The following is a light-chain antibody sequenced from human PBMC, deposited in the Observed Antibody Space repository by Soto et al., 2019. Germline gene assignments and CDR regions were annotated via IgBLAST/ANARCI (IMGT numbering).Light chain of an antibody. CDR1: QSIGGS. V-gene: IGKV3-15*01. CDR2: GAS. CDR3: QQYSNWWA. J-gene: IGKJ1*01. Sequence: EIVMTQSPATLSVSPGERATLSCRASQSIGGSLAWYQQKPGQAPSLLIYGASNRATGVRARFSGSGSGTDFTLTISSLQSEDFAVYYCQQYSNWWAFGQGTKVEIK.